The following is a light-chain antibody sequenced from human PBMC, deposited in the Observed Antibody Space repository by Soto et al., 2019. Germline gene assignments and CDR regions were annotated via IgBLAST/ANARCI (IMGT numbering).Light chain of an antibody. CDR3: QQYNSYSWT. CDR1: QSITNW. Sequence: DIQMTQSPSTLSASVGDRVTITCRASQSITNWLAWYQQKPGKAPKLLIYAASSLQSGVPSRFSGSGSGTEFTLTISSLQPDDFATYYCQQYNSYSWTFGQGTKVDI. V-gene: IGKV1-5*01. J-gene: IGKJ1*01. CDR2: AAS.